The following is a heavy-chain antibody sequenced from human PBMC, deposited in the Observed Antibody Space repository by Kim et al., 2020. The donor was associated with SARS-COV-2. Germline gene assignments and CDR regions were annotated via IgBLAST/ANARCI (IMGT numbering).Heavy chain of an antibody. V-gene: IGHV3-33*06. Sequence: KYYGDSVKGRFTISRDTSKNTLYLQMNSLRAEDTAVYYCAKGRDGYPIDYWGQGTLVTVSS. CDR3: AKGRDGYPIDY. D-gene: IGHD5-12*01. J-gene: IGHJ4*02. CDR2: K.